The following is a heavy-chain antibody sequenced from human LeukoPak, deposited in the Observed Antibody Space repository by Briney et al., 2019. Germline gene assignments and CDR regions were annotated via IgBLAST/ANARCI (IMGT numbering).Heavy chain of an antibody. J-gene: IGHJ4*02. V-gene: IGHV3-23*01. D-gene: IGHD6-19*01. CDR3: ARVSDISVAAYFDY. CDR1: GFTFSSYA. Sequence: GGSLRLSCAASGFTFSSYAMSWVRQAPGKGLEWVSAISGRDSTTYYADSVKGRFTISRDKSKNTLYLQMDSLRAEDTALYYCARVSDISVAAYFDYWGQGTLVTVSS. CDR2: ISGRDSTT.